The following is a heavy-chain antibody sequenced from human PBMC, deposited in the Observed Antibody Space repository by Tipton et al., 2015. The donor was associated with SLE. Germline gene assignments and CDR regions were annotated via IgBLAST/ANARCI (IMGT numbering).Heavy chain of an antibody. D-gene: IGHD1-26*01. V-gene: IGHV3-72*01. CDR2: TRNKANSYTT. CDR3: ASPLGVMGSYSRGPGFDY. CDR1: GFTFSDHY. J-gene: IGHJ4*02. Sequence: SLRLSCAASGFTFSDHYMDWVRQAPGKGLEWVGRTRNKANSYTTEYAASVKGRFTISRDNSKSTLYLQMNSLRAEDTAVYYCASPLGVMGSYSRGPGFDYWGQGTLVTVSS.